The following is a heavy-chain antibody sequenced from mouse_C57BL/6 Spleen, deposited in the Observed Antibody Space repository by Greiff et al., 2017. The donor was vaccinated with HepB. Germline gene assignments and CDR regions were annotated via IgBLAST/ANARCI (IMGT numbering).Heavy chain of an antibody. V-gene: IGHV1-81*01. CDR2: IYPRSGNT. CDR3: ATFITTVVAPVYFDY. J-gene: IGHJ2*01. CDR1: GYTFTSYG. Sequence: VQLQQSGAELARPGASVKLSCKASGYTFTSYGISWVKQRTGQGLEWIGEIYPRSGNTYYNEKFKGKATLTADKSSSTAYMELRSLTSADSAVYFCATFITTVVAPVYFDYWGQGTTLTVSS. D-gene: IGHD1-1*01.